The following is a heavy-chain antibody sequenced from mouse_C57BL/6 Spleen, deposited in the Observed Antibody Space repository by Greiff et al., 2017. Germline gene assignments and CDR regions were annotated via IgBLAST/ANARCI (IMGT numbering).Heavy chain of an antibody. D-gene: IGHD1-1*01. V-gene: IGHV14-2*01. J-gene: IGHJ2*01. CDR3: ARAYGSSYNFDY. CDR2: IDPEDGET. Sequence: VQLKESGAELVKPGASVKLSCTASGFNIKDYYMHWVKQRTEQGLEWIGRIDPEDGETKYAPKFQGKATITADTSSNTAYLQLSSLTSEDTAIYYCARAYGSSYNFDYWGQGTTLTVSS. CDR1: GFNIKDYY.